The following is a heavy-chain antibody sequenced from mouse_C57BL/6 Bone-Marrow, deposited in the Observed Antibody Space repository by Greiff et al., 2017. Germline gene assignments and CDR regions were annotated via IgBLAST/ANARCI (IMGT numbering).Heavy chain of an antibody. CDR1: GYTFTDYN. J-gene: IGHJ4*01. V-gene: IGHV1-18*01. CDR2: INPNNGGT. CDR3: ARFGYYGRGAMDY. Sequence: EVKLQESGPELVKPGASVKIPCKASGYTFTDYNMDWVKQSHGKSLEWIGDINPNNGGTIYNQKFKGKDTLTVDKSSSTAYMELRSLTSEDTAVYYCARFGYYGRGAMDYWGQGTSVTVSS. D-gene: IGHD1-1*01.